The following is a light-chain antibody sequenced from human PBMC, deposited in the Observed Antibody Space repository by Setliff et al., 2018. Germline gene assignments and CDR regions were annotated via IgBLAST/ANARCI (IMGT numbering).Light chain of an antibody. CDR3: CSYAGAYTVL. Sequence: QSALAQPRSVSGSPGQSVTISCTGTRRDVGGYDHVSWFQQYPGRAPKLIIHDVSKRPSGVPDRFSASKSGNTASLTTSGLQAEDEADYHCCSYAGAYTVLFGGGTKGTVL. CDR1: RRDVGGYDH. J-gene: IGLJ2*01. CDR2: DVS. V-gene: IGLV2-11*01.